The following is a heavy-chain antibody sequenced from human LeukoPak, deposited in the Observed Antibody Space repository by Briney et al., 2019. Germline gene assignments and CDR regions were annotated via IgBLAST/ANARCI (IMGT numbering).Heavy chain of an antibody. CDR1: GFTFNNYW. V-gene: IGHV3-13*01. J-gene: IGHJ6*03. D-gene: IGHD6-13*01. Sequence: PGGSLRLSCAASGFTFNNYWMHWVRQATGKGLEWVSAIGTAGDTYYPGSVKGRFTISRENAKNSLYLQMNSLRAGDTAVYYCARGGYSSSWESYSYYMDVWGKGTTVTVSS. CDR2: IGTAGDT. CDR3: ARGGYSSSWESYSYYMDV.